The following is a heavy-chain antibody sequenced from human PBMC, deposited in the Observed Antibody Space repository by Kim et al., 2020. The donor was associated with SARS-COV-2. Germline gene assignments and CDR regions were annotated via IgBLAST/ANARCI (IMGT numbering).Heavy chain of an antibody. CDR1: GYSFTSYW. CDR3: ARIVVVPAANGGQLDAFDI. Sequence: GESLKISCKGSGYSFTSYWIGWVRQMPGKGLEWMGIIYPGDSDTRYSPSFQGQVTISADKSISTAYLQWSSLKASDTAMYYCARIVVVPAANGGQLDAFDIWGQGTMVTVSS. D-gene: IGHD2-2*01. V-gene: IGHV5-51*01. CDR2: IYPGDSDT. J-gene: IGHJ3*02.